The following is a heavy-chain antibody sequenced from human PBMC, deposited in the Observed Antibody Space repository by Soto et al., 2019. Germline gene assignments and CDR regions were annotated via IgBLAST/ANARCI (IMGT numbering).Heavy chain of an antibody. CDR2: IYSGGST. CDR3: ATYSPGYSSSWYTYYYYGMDV. CDR1: GFTVSSNY. V-gene: IGHV3-53*01. D-gene: IGHD6-13*01. Sequence: PGRSLRLSCAASGFTVSSNYMSWVRQAPGKGLEWVSVIYSGGSTYYADSVKGRFTISRDNSKNALYLQMNSLRAEDTAVYYCATYSPGYSSSWYTYYYYGMDVWGQGTTVTVSS. J-gene: IGHJ6*02.